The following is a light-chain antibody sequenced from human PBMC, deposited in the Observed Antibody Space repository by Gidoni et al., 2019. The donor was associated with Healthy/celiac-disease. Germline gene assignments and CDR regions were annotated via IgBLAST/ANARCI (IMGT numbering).Light chain of an antibody. CDR2: EAS. J-gene: IGKJ4*01. CDR1: QSVSSY. V-gene: IGKV3-11*01. Sequence: EIVLTQSPVTLSLSPGERATLSCRASQSVSSYLAWYQQQPGQAPRLLIYEASNRATGIPGRFSGSGSGTDFTLTISSLEPEDFAVYYCQQRTTFGGGTKVEIK. CDR3: QQRTT.